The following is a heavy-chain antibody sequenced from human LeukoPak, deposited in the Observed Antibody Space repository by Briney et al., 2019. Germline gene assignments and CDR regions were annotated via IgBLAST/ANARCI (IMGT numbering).Heavy chain of an antibody. J-gene: IGHJ4*02. CDR1: GGSISGGSYY. CDR2: IYTSGST. CDR3: ARAGFALAPHRGTPFDY. D-gene: IGHD6-6*01. V-gene: IGHV4-61*02. Sequence: SQTLSLTCTVSGGSISGGSYYWSWIRQPAGKGLEWIGRIYTSGSTNYNPSLKSRVTISVNTSKNQFSQKLTSVTAADTAVYYCARAGFALAPHRGTPFDYWGQGTLVTVSS.